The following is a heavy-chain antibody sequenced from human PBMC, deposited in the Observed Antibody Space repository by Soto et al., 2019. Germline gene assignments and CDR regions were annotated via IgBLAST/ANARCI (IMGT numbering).Heavy chain of an antibody. CDR2: ISSTSSYI. J-gene: IGHJ4*02. V-gene: IGHV3-21*01. CDR3: ARDPDYYDSSGYYSIDY. CDR1: GFPFSSCS. D-gene: IGHD3-22*01. Sequence: EVQLVESGGGLVKPGGSLRLSCAASGFPFSSCSMNWVRQAPGKGLEWVSFISSTSSYIYYADSVKGRFTISRDNAKNSLDLQMNSLRAEDTAVYYCARDPDYYDSSGYYSIDYWGQGTLVTVSS.